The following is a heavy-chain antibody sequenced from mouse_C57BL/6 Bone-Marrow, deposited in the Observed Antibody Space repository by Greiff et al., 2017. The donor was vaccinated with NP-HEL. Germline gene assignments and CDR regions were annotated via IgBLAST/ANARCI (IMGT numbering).Heavy chain of an antibody. J-gene: IGHJ4*01. CDR1: GYSITSGYY. Sequence: EVQLQQSGPGLVKPSQSLSLTCSVTGYSITSGYYWNWIRQFPGNKLEWMGYISYDGSNNYNPSLKNRISITRDTSKNQFFLKLNSVTTEDTATYYCARVRGNYDYYAMDYWGQGTSVTVSS. CDR2: ISYDGSN. CDR3: ARVRGNYDYYAMDY. V-gene: IGHV3-6*01. D-gene: IGHD2-1*01.